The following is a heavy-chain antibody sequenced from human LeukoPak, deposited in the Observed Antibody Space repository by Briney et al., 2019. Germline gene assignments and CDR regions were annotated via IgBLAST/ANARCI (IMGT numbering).Heavy chain of an antibody. J-gene: IGHJ4*02. CDR3: AKRFYDY. CDR1: GFTFSSYG. CDR2: IRYDGSNK. D-gene: IGHD3-3*01. V-gene: IGHV3-30*02. Sequence: QPGRSLRLSCAASGFTFSSYGMHWVRQAPGKGLEWVAFIRYDGSNKYYADSVKGRFTISRDNSKNTLYLQMNSLRAEDTAVYYCAKRFYDYWGQGTLVTVSS.